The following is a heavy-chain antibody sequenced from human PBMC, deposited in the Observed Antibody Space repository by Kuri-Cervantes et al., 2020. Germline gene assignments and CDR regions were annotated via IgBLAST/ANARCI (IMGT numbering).Heavy chain of an antibody. CDR1: GFTFGDYP. Sequence: ESLKISCTASGFTFGDYPMTWIRQPPGKGLEWIGEINHKRKTNYNPSLKSRITLSVDTSKNQFSLKLSAVTAADTAVYYCATAVPFGYWGQGTPVTVSS. V-gene: IGHV4-34*10. J-gene: IGHJ4*02. CDR3: ATAVPFGY. CDR2: INHKRKT.